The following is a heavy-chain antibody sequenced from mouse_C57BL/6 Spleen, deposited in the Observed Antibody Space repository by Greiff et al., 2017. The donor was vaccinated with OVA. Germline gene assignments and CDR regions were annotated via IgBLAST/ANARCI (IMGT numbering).Heavy chain of an antibody. V-gene: IGHV14-2*01. Sequence: EVQLQQSGAELVKPGASVKLSCTASGFNIKDYYMHWVKQRTEQGLEWIGRIDPEDGETKYAPKFKGKATITADTSSNTAYLQLSSLTSEYTAVYYCAIDGSSLYYFDYWGQGTTLTVSS. CDR1: GFNIKDYY. CDR2: IDPEDGET. D-gene: IGHD1-1*01. CDR3: AIDGSSLYYFDY. J-gene: IGHJ2*01.